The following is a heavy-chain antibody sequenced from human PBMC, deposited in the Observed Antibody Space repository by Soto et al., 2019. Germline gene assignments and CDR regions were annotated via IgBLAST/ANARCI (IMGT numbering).Heavy chain of an antibody. CDR3: VRTSLVVAVATREDF. CDR1: GFTFSNYW. J-gene: IGHJ4*02. CDR2: IDSDGSRI. Sequence: EVQLVESGGGLVQPGESLRLSCAASGFTFSNYWMHWVRQAPGKGLVWVSRIDSDGSRITYADFVKGRFTISRDNAKNTVYLHMNSLTAEDTAVYYCVRTSLVVAVATREDFWGQGTRFTVSS. V-gene: IGHV3-74*01. D-gene: IGHD2-15*01.